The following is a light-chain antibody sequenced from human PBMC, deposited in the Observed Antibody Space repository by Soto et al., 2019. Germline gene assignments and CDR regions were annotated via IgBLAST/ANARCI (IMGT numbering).Light chain of an antibody. J-gene: IGKJ1*01. Sequence: EIVLTQSPGTLSLSPGERATLSCRASQSITSSHLAWYQQKVGQAPRLLIYGASNRATGIPDRFSGSGSGTDFNLTISRLEPEDFVVYYCQQYGSSPRTFGQGTKVEIK. CDR1: QSITSSH. CDR2: GAS. V-gene: IGKV3-20*01. CDR3: QQYGSSPRT.